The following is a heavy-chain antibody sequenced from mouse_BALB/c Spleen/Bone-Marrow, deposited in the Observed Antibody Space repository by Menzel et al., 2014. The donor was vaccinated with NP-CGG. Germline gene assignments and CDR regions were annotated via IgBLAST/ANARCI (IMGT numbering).Heavy chain of an antibody. CDR3: ARHAYYDQTEVSFVY. Sequence: EVNVVESGGGLVKSGGSLKLSCAASGFSFNSYGMSWVRHTPEKRLEWVATISGGGSYTFYPDSVKGRFTISRDNAKNNRYLQLSSLRSEDTALYYCARHAYYDQTEVSFVYWGQGTLITVSA. CDR1: GFSFNSYG. J-gene: IGHJ3*01. V-gene: IGHV5-9-2*01. D-gene: IGHD2-4*01. CDR2: ISGGGSYT.